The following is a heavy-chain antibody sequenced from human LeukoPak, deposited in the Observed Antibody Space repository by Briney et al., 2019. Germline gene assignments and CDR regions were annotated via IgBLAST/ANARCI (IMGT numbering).Heavy chain of an antibody. Sequence: GGSLRLSCAASGFTFSSYGMHWVRQAPGKGLEWVAFIRYDGSNKYYADSVKGRFTISRDNSKNTLYLQMNSLRAEDTAVYYCAKEGGYYYGSGSYYNVAYFDYWGQGTLVTVSS. J-gene: IGHJ4*02. CDR1: GFTFSSYG. V-gene: IGHV3-30*02. D-gene: IGHD3-10*01. CDR3: AKEGGYYYGSGSYYNVAYFDY. CDR2: IRYDGSNK.